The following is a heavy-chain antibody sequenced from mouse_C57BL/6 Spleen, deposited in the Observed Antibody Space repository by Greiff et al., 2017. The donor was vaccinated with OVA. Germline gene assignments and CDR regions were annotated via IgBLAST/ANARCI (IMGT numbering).Heavy chain of an antibody. CDR2: IRLKSDNYAT. D-gene: IGHD2-4*01. V-gene: IGHV6-3*01. CDR1: GFTFSNYW. CDR3: TGGYDYDGAGYAMDY. Sequence: EVHLVESGGGLVQPGGSMKLSCVASGFTFSNYWMNWVRQSPEKGLEWVAQIRLKSDNYATHYAESVKGRFTISRDDSKSSVYLQMNNLRAEDTGIYYCTGGYDYDGAGYAMDYWGQGTSVTVSS. J-gene: IGHJ4*01.